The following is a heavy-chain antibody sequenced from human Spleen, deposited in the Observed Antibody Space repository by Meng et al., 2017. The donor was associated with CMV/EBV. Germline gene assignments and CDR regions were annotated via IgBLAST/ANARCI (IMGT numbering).Heavy chain of an antibody. V-gene: IGHV1-2*02. CDR2: IDPNSGDT. CDR3: AREQWLRYYFDF. J-gene: IGHJ4*02. CDR1: GYTFTSYA. D-gene: IGHD6-19*01. Sequence: ASVKVSCKASGYTFTSYAMHWVRQAPGQRLEWMGWIDPNSGDTHFGDKFQGRVTMTRDTSSTAAYMELRSLRYEDTAAYYCAREQWLRYYFDFWGQGTLVTVSS.